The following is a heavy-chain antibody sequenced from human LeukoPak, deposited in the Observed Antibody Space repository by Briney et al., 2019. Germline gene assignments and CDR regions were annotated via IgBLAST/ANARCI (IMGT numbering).Heavy chain of an antibody. CDR3: ARHASVDGNWPRPLDY. Sequence: PSETLSLTCTVSGGSISSIPYYWGWIRQPPGKGLEWIGNIYYSGSTYYNPSLKSRVTISVDTSKNQFSLKLTSVTPADTAVYYCARHASVDGNWPRPLDYWGQGSLVTVSS. CDR2: IYYSGST. V-gene: IGHV4-39*01. J-gene: IGHJ4*02. CDR1: GGSISSIPYY. D-gene: IGHD6-19*01.